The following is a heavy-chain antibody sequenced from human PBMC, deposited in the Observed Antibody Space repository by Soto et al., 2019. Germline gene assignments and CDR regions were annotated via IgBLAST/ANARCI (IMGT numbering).Heavy chain of an antibody. CDR1: GGSISSYY. CDR2: IYYSGST. D-gene: IGHD3-16*01. J-gene: IGHJ4*02. Sequence: SETLSLTCTVSGGSISSYYWSWIRQPPGKGLEWIGYIYYSGSTNYNPSLKSRVTISVDTSKNQFSLKLSSVTAADTAVYYCARAAGEHVDYYFDYWGQGTLVTVSS. CDR3: ARAAGEHVDYYFDY. V-gene: IGHV4-59*01.